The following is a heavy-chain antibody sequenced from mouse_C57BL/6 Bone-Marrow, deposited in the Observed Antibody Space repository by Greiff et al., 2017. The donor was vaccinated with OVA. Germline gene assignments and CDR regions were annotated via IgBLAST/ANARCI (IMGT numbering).Heavy chain of an antibody. J-gene: IGHJ4*01. Sequence: QVQLQQPGAELVKPGASVKMSCKASGYTFTSYWITWVKQRPGQGLEWIGDIYPGSGSTNYNEKFKSKATLTVDTSSSTAYMQLSSLTSEDSAVYYGARGADDSNDFYYAMDYWGQGTSVTVSS. CDR2: IYPGSGST. CDR3: ARGADDSNDFYYAMDY. V-gene: IGHV1-55*01. D-gene: IGHD2-12*01. CDR1: GYTFTSYW.